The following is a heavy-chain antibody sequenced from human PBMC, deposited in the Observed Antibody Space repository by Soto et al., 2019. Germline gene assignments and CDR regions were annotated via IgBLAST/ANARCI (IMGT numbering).Heavy chain of an antibody. D-gene: IGHD3-16*01. J-gene: IGHJ6*02. CDR2: ISGYDGHT. Sequence: ASVKVSCKASGYTFTTYGITWVRQAPGQGLEWMGWISGYDGHTKYAQKFQGRVIMTTDTSTSTVYMDLRSLRSDDTAVYYCAREGEMTYYYYGMDVWGQGTTVTVSS. CDR1: GYTFTTYG. CDR3: AREGEMTYYYYGMDV. V-gene: IGHV1-18*01.